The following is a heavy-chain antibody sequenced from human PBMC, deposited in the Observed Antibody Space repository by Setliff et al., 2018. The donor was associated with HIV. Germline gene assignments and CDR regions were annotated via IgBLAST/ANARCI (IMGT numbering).Heavy chain of an antibody. CDR2: VYYSGST. CDR1: GGSIEFSSYY. D-gene: IGHD1-1*01. J-gene: IGHJ4*02. CDR3: ARLRGLNLEPFDY. Sequence: LSLTCSVSGGSIEFSSYYWGWIRQPPGKGLEWIGSVYYSGSTYYNPSLKSRLTISVDTSTNKFSPKLSSVTAADTAVYYCARLRGLNLEPFDYWGQGTPVTVSS. V-gene: IGHV4-39*01.